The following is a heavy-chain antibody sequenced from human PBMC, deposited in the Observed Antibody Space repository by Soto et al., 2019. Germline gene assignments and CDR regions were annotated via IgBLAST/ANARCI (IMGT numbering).Heavy chain of an antibody. J-gene: IGHJ4*02. CDR2: IYYSGRT. CDR1: GASTSSSDYY. Sequence: QVQLQESGPGLVKPSETLSLTCSVSGASTSSSDYYWGWIRQPPGEGLGGIGSIYYSGRTNYNPSLNSPVTISLDTSKNQFSRKLRSGTAAVTAVYYCARQEGYTAGCQGYGGQGTLVTVSS. D-gene: IGHD5-18*01. V-gene: IGHV4-39*01. CDR3: ARQEGYTAGCQGY.